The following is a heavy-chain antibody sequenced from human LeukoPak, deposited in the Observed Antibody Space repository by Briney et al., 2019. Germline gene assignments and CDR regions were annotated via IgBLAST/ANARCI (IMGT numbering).Heavy chain of an antibody. J-gene: IGHJ4*02. D-gene: IGHD7-27*01. Sequence: GGSLRLSCAASGFTVSSNYMSWVRQAPGKGLEWVSVIYSGGSTYYADSVKGRFTISRDNSKNTLYLQMNSLRAEDTAVYYCARGPEGFELGFFDYWGQGTLVTVSS. CDR2: IYSGGST. CDR1: GFTVSSNY. V-gene: IGHV3-53*01. CDR3: ARGPEGFELGFFDY.